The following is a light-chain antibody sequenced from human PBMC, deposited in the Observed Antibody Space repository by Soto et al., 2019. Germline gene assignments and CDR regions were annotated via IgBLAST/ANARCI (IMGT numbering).Light chain of an antibody. Sequence: QSLLTQPASVSGSPGQSITISCTGTSSDVGSYNLVSWYQQHPGKAPKLMIYEGSKRPSGVSNRFSGSKSGNTASLTIFGLQAEDEADYYCCSYAGSSTSYVFGTGTKVTVL. J-gene: IGLJ1*01. CDR3: CSYAGSSTSYV. V-gene: IGLV2-23*01. CDR1: SSDVGSYNL. CDR2: EGS.